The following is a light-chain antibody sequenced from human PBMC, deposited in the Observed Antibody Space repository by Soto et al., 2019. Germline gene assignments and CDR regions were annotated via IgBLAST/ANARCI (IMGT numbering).Light chain of an antibody. Sequence: AIQMTQSPSSLSASVGDTVTITCRASQGIRRDLSWYQQKPGKAPNLLIYSASELQNGVPSRFHGSGSGTDFTLTISGLQPEDFVTYYCLHDYNFPRTFGQGTKVEI. CDR3: LHDYNFPRT. V-gene: IGKV1-6*01. CDR1: QGIRRD. CDR2: SAS. J-gene: IGKJ1*01.